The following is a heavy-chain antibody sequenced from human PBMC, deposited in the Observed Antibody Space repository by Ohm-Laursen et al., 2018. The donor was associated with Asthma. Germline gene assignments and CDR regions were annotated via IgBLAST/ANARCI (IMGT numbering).Heavy chain of an antibody. CDR3: ARNIAVAGTDWYFDL. D-gene: IGHD6-19*01. CDR2: IYYSGST. J-gene: IGHJ2*01. Sequence: TLSLTCIVSGGSINSGGYYWSWIRQHPGKGLEWIGHIYYSGSTYYNPSLQSRVTISVDTSKSQFSLKLSSVTAADTAVYYCARNIAVAGTDWYFDLWGRGTLVTVSS. CDR1: GGSINSGGYY. V-gene: IGHV4-31*03.